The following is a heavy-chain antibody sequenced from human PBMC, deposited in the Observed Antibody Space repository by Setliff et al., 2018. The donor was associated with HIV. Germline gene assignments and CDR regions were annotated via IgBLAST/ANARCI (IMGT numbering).Heavy chain of an antibody. CDR1: GYIFTNYW. D-gene: IGHD6-13*01. J-gene: IGHJ5*01. V-gene: IGHV5-51*01. CDR3: ARVFSAGWFDS. CDR2: IYPGDSAI. Sequence: GESLKISCKASGYIFTNYWIGWVRQMPGKGLEWIGVIYPGDSAIRYSPSFQGHVTISADKSISSTYLQWSSLKASDTAMYYCARVFSAGWFDSWGQGTLVTVSS.